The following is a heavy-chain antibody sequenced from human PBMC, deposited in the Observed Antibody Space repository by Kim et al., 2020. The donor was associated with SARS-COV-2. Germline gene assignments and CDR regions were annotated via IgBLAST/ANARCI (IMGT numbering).Heavy chain of an antibody. J-gene: IGHJ2*01. V-gene: IGHV4-59*13. CDR2: IYYSGST. D-gene: IGHD6-13*01. CDR1: GGSISSYY. CDR3: AREGGYSSSGPWNWYFDL. Sequence: SETLSLTCTVSGGSISSYYWSWIRQPPGKGLEWIGYIYYSGSTNYNPSLKSRVTISVDTSKNQFSLKLSSVTAADTAVYYWAREGGYSSSGPWNWYFDLWGRGTLVTVSS.